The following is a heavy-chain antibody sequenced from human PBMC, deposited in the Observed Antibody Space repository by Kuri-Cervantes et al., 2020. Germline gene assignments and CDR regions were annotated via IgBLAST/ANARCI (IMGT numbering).Heavy chain of an antibody. V-gene: IGHV3-23*01. CDR2: IGGDGIST. Sequence: ETLSLTCAASGFTFSTYSMNWVRQAPGKGLEWVSVIGGDGISTAYADSVQGRFTISRDNSKSTVYLQMNTLRVEDTAVYYCARGTGGQWPQSRLIDYWGQGTLVTVSS. CDR1: GFTFSTYS. D-gene: IGHD6-19*01. CDR3: ARGTGGQWPQSRLIDY. J-gene: IGHJ4*02.